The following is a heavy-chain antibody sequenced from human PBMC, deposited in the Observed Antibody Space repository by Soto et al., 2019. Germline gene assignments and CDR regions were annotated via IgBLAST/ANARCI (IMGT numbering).Heavy chain of an antibody. CDR2: ICSSGTT. J-gene: IGHJ4*02. D-gene: IGHD3-9*01. CDR1: GFTFSDHQ. Sequence: EVQLVESGGGLIQPGGSLRLSCAASGFTFSDHQMNWVRQAPGRGLEWVSVICSSGTTYYGDSVKGRFTISRDNSKNTLYLQMNSLRTEDTALYYCARAGSPFHSDSTGYWGFDYWGQGTLVTVSS. V-gene: IGHV3-53*01. CDR3: ARAGSPFHSDSTGYWGFDY.